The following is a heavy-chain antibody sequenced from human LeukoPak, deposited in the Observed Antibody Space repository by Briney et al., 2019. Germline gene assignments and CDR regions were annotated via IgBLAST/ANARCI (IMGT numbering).Heavy chain of an antibody. CDR2: IRYDGNYR. V-gene: IGHV3-30*02. CDR3: AKQRVGAAEDYFDY. Sequence: GGSLRLSCAASGFTFSSYDMHWVRQAPGKELQWVTFIRYDGNYRYYADSVKGRFTISRDNSKNTLYLQMNSLRAEDTAVYYCAKQRVGAAEDYFDYWGQGTLVTVSS. CDR1: GFTFSSYD. D-gene: IGHD6-13*01. J-gene: IGHJ4*02.